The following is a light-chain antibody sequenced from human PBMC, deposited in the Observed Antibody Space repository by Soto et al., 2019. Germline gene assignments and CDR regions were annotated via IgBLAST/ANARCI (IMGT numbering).Light chain of an antibody. CDR3: QQRGNVAAT. V-gene: IGKV3D-20*02. Sequence: EIILTKSHTNRSLSAGARSTLSCMASQTFSSNYLAWYQQKPGQAPRLLIYDASNGATGIPARFSGSGSGTDFTLTICRLEPEDFAVYYCQQRGNVAATFGPGTIVEVK. CDR2: DAS. J-gene: IGKJ3*01. CDR1: QTFSSNY.